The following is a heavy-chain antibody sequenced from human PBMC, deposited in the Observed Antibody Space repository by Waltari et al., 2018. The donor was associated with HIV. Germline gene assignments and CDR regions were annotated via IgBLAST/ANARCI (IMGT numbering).Heavy chain of an antibody. CDR3: ASARETMGVDFDS. CDR1: CGAFASHS. D-gene: IGHD3-3*01. Sequence: QVHLVQSGAEVKKPGSSVKVSWKASCGAFASHSFNWVRQAPGQGLEWMGRAIPMFGTANYARKFQGRVTITADKSTTTAYMELNGLRIDDTAVYYCASARETMGVDFDSWGQGTLVTVS. CDR2: AIPMFGTA. J-gene: IGHJ5*01. V-gene: IGHV1-69*08.